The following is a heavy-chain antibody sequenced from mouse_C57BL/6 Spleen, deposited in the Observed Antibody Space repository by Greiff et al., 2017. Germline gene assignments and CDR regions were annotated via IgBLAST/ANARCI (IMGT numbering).Heavy chain of an antibody. CDR2: IYPGGGYT. CDR3: ARLYYDYDGGFDY. V-gene: IGHV1-63*01. CDR1: GYTFTNYW. Sequence: QVQLQQSGAELVRPGTSVKMSCKASGYTFTNYWIGWAKQRPGHGLEGIGDIYPGGGYTNYNEKFKGKATLTADKSSSTAYMQFSSLTSEDSAIYYCARLYYDYDGGFDYWGQGTTLTVSS. J-gene: IGHJ2*01. D-gene: IGHD2-4*01.